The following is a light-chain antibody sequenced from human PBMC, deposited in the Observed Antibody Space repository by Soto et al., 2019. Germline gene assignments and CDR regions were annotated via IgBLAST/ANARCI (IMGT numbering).Light chain of an antibody. J-gene: IGKJ1*01. Sequence: DIQMTQSPSSLSASVGDTVTITCRASQGISNYLAWYQQKPGQVPNLLIYASSTLQSGVPSRFSGSGSATDFTLTISSLRPEDVATYYCQKYNNAPRTFGQGTKVE. V-gene: IGKV1-27*01. CDR1: QGISNY. CDR2: ASS. CDR3: QKYNNAPRT.